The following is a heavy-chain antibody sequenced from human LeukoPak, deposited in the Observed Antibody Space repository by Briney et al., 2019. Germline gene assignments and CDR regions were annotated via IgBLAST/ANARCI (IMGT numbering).Heavy chain of an antibody. CDR2: IYTSRST. CDR1: GGSISSYY. D-gene: IGHD3-22*01. V-gene: IGHV4-4*07. J-gene: IGHJ5*02. CDR3: ARDRVYYDSSAAPIFDP. Sequence: SETLSLTCTVSGGSISSYYWSWIRQPAGKGLEWIGRIYTSRSTNYNPSLKSRVTMSVDTSKNQFSLKLSSVTAADTAVYYCARDRVYYDSSAAPIFDPWGQGTLVTVSS.